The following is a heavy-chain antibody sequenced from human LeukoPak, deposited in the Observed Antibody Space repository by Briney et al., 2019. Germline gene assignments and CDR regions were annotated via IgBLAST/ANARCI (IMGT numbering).Heavy chain of an antibody. J-gene: IGHJ4*02. D-gene: IGHD3-22*01. CDR2: MNPNSGNT. CDR1: GYTFTSYD. V-gene: IGHV1-8*01. CDR3: ATASIYYDSSGYPSGGYDY. Sequence: AASVTVSCTASGYTFTSYDINWVRQATGQGLEWMGWMNPNSGNTGYAQKFQGRVTMTRNTSISTAYMELSSLRSEDTAVYYCATASIYYDSSGYPSGGYDYWGQGTLVTVSS.